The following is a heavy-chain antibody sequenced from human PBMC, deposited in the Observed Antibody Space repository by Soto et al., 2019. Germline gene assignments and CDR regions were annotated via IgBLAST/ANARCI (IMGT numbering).Heavy chain of an antibody. CDR1: GFTFSDYY. CDR3: AREVDAIAAAGNGLDY. D-gene: IGHD6-13*01. V-gene: IGHV3-11*06. CDR2: ISSSSSYT. Sequence: GGSLRLSCAASGFTFSDYYMSWIRKAPGKGLEWVSYISSSSSYTNYADSVKGRFTISRDNAKNSLYLQMNSLRAEDTAVYYCAREVDAIAAAGNGLDYWGQGTLVTVSS. J-gene: IGHJ4*02.